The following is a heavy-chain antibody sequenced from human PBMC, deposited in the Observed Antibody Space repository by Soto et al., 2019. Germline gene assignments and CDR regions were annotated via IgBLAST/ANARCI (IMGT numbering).Heavy chain of an antibody. CDR2: IKSSGVTG. CDR3: TRDPFDF. Sequence: ESGGRLVQPGGSLTLSCAGSGFPFSHYEMNWVRQAPGRGLEWVSYIKSSGVTGHYADSVKGRFTVSRDNAKNLLYLQLTSLSVEDTATYYCTRDPFDFWGPGTLV. J-gene: IGHJ4*02. CDR1: GFPFSHYE. V-gene: IGHV3-48*03.